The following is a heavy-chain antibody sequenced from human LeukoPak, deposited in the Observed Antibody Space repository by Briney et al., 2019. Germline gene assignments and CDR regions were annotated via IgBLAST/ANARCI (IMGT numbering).Heavy chain of an antibody. J-gene: IGHJ6*02. CDR2: ISAYNGNT. Sequence: ASVKVSCKASGYTFTSYGISWVRQAPGQGLEWMGWISAYNGNTNYAQKLQGRVTMTTDTSTSTAYMELRSLRSDDTAVYYCARDSDCSSTSCHRVSDYYYYGMDVWGQGTTVTVSS. V-gene: IGHV1-18*01. D-gene: IGHD2-2*01. CDR1: GYTFTSYG. CDR3: ARDSDCSSTSCHRVSDYYYYGMDV.